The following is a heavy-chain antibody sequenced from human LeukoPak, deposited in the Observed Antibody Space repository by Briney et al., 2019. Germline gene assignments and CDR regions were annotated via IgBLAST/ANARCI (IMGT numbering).Heavy chain of an antibody. J-gene: IGHJ3*01. V-gene: IGHV3-11*04. CDR3: ATTPVLARQRHDAFDV. D-gene: IGHD2-2*01. Sequence: GGSLRHSCAASGFTFTDYYMSWIRRAPGKGLEWISYINPSGSRMFYADSVKGRVTISRDNAENSLYLVWDSLSAEDTAVYYCATTPVLARQRHDAFDVWCQGTMVTVSS. CDR2: INPSGSRM. CDR1: GFTFTDYY.